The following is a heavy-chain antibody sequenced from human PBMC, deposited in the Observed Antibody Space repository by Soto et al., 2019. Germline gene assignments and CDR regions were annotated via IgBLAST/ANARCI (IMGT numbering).Heavy chain of an antibody. Sequence: EVQLVESGGGLVQPGGSLRLSCAASGFTFSSYSMNWVRQAPGKGLEWISYIDSPSSTIYYAASVKGRFTISRDNAKNSMYLQMNSLRAEDTAVYYCASSLGYCGGTSCQPDYWGQGTLVTVSS. J-gene: IGHJ4*02. CDR2: IDSPSSTI. D-gene: IGHD2-2*01. CDR1: GFTFSSYS. V-gene: IGHV3-48*01. CDR3: ASSLGYCGGTSCQPDY.